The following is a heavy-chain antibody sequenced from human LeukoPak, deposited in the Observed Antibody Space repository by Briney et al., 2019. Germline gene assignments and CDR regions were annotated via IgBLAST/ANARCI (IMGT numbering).Heavy chain of an antibody. CDR1: GFTFSSYS. CDR2: ISGSGGST. J-gene: IGHJ4*02. CDR3: AKHTELIIVVPAAAPGYYFDY. D-gene: IGHD2-2*01. V-gene: IGHV3-23*01. Sequence: GGSLRLSCAASGFTFSSYSMNWVRQAPGKGLEWVSAISGSGGSTYYADSVKGRFTISRDNSKNTLYLQMNSLRAEDTAVYYCAKHTELIIVVPAAAPGYYFDYWGQGTLVTVSS.